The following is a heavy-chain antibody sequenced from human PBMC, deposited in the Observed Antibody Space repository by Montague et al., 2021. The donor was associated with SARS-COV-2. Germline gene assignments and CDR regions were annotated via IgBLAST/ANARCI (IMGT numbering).Heavy chain of an antibody. CDR3: ASLGSPAYCGGDCYLRDYGTDV. Sequence: SETLSLTCSISGGCITCSSYFWSWIRHPHGRDLEWICAIYYSGNTYSNPSLKSRLTISMDTSKSQVSLKINSVTAADTAVYFCASLGSPAYCGGDCYLRDYGTDVWGQGTRVTVSS. CDR2: IYYSGNT. D-gene: IGHD2-21*02. CDR1: GGCITCSSYF. J-gene: IGHJ6*02. V-gene: IGHV4-39*01.